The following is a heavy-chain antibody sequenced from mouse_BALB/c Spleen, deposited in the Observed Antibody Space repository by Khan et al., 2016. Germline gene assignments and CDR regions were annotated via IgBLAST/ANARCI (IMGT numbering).Heavy chain of an antibody. CDR1: GFPFSSFG. J-gene: IGHJ4*01. CDR3: GRYGNCYVMDY. V-gene: IGHV5-17*02. CDR2: ISSGDGTI. D-gene: IGHD2-10*02. Sequence: EVELVESGGGLVQPGGSRTLSCAASGFPFSSFGMHWVRQAPEKGLEWVAYISSGDGTIYYADRVQGRFTISRDNPKNTLFLQMTSLRSEDTAMYDCGRYGNCYVMDYWGQGTSVTVSS.